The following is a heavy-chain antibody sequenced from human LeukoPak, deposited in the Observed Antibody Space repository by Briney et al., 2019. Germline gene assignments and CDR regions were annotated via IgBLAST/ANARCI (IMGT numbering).Heavy chain of an antibody. V-gene: IGHV3-21*01. CDR1: GFTFSNYN. J-gene: IGHJ4*02. D-gene: IGHD1-26*01. CDR2: ISTSGAYT. CDR3: ARVDSGSYWSIDY. Sequence: GGSLRLSCEASGFTFSNYNMNWVRQAPGKGLEWVSFISTSGAYTYYADSVRGRFTISRDNAQNSLYLQMNSLRAEDTAVYYCARVDSGSYWSIDYWGQGTLVTVSS.